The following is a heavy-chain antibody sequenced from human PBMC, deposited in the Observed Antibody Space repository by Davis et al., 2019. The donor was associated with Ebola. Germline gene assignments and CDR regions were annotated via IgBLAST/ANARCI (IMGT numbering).Heavy chain of an antibody. V-gene: IGHV3-30*02. J-gene: IGHJ4*02. CDR3: AKVYEAYCGGDCYSQLEY. CDR1: GFTFSTYG. Sequence: GESLKISCAASGFTFSTYGMHWVRQAPGKGLEWVAFIQYDGGNKYYADSVKGRFTTSRDNSKNTLYLQMNSLRPEDTAVYYCAKVYEAYCGGDCYSQLEYWGQGTLVTVSS. CDR2: IQYDGGNK. D-gene: IGHD2-21*02.